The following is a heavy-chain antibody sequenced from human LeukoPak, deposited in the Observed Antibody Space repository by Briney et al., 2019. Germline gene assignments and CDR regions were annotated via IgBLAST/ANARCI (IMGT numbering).Heavy chain of an antibody. Sequence: PGGSLRLSCAASGFTFSLYAVSWVRQAPGKGLEWVSTITGSGGSTYYADSVRGRFTISRDNSKQTLYLQMISLRAEDTAVYYCAKGVGSSWYSLDGWGPGTLVTVSS. V-gene: IGHV3-23*01. J-gene: IGHJ4*02. CDR3: AKGVGSSWYSLDG. CDR2: ITGSGGST. CDR1: GFTFSLYA. D-gene: IGHD6-13*01.